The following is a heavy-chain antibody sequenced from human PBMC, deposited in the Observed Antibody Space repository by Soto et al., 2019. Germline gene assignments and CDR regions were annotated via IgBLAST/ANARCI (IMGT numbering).Heavy chain of an antibody. CDR2: FYYSGST. D-gene: IGHD1-26*01. Sequence: SETLSLTCTVSGGSISSGGYYWSWIRQHPGKGLEWIGYFYYSGSTYYNPSLKSRVTISVDTSKNQFSLKLSSVTAADTAVFYCARDGSGSYSNWFDPWGQGTLVTVSS. CDR3: ARDGSGSYSNWFDP. J-gene: IGHJ5*02. CDR1: GGSISSGGYY. V-gene: IGHV4-31*03.